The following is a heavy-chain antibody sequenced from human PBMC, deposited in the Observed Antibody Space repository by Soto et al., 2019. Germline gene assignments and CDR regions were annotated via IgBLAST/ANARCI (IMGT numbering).Heavy chain of an antibody. Sequence: ASVKVSCKASGYTFTSYDINWVRQAPGQGLEWMGRMNPNSGNTGYAQKFQGRLTITRNTSTSTVYMELSSLRSEDTAVYYCVRDYDILTAYQYYFDYWGQGTLVTVS. J-gene: IGHJ4*02. CDR3: VRDYDILTAYQYYFDY. V-gene: IGHV1-8*01. D-gene: IGHD3-9*01. CDR2: MNPNSGNT. CDR1: GYTFTSYD.